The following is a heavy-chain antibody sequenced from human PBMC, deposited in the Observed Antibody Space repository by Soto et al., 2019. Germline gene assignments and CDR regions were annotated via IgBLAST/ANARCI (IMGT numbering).Heavy chain of an antibody. CDR3: AKDEGYSGYYYFDY. CDR1: GFTFDDYA. J-gene: IGHJ4*02. D-gene: IGHD5-12*01. Sequence: EVQLVESGGGLVQPGRSLRLSCAASGFTFDDYAMHWVRQAPGKGLEWVSGISWNSGSIGYADSVKGRFTISRDNAKNSLYLQMNSLRAEDTALYYCAKDEGYSGYYYFDYWGQGTLVTVSS. CDR2: ISWNSGSI. V-gene: IGHV3-9*01.